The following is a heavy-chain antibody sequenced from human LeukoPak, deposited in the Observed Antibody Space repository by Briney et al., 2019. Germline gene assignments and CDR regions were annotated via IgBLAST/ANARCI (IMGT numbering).Heavy chain of an antibody. D-gene: IGHD3-3*01. J-gene: IGHJ4*02. Sequence: SETLSLTCAVYGGSFSGYYWSWIRQPPGKGLEWIGEINHSGSTNYNPSLKSRVTISVDTSKNQFSLKLSSVTAADTAVYYCARSLIFGVVSIVDYWGRGTLVTVSS. CDR3: ARSLIFGVVSIVDY. CDR2: INHSGST. V-gene: IGHV4-34*01. CDR1: GGSFSGYY.